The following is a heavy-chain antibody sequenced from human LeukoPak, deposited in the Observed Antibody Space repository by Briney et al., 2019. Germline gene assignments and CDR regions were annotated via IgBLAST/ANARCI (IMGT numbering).Heavy chain of an antibody. CDR2: INHSGST. Sequence: SETLSLTCAVYGGSFSGYYWSWIRQPPGKGLEWIGEINHSGSTNYNPSLKSRVTISVDTSKNQFPLKLSSATAADTAVYYCARDSSSSEDYWGQGTLVTVSS. D-gene: IGHD6-6*01. J-gene: IGHJ4*02. CDR1: GGSFSGYY. V-gene: IGHV4-34*01. CDR3: ARDSSSSEDY.